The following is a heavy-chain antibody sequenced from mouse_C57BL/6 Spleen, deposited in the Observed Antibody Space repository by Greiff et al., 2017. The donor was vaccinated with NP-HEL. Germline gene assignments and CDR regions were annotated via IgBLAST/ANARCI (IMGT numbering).Heavy chain of an antibody. Sequence: VQLQQSGAELVRPGASVKLSCKASGYTFTDYYINWVKQRPGQGLEWIARIYPGSGNTYYNEKFKGKATLTAEKSSSTAYMQLSSLTSEDSAVYCCARGDDYYYGSSSWYFDVWGTGTTVTVSS. CDR2: IYPGSGNT. V-gene: IGHV1-76*01. J-gene: IGHJ1*03. CDR1: GYTFTDYY. CDR3: ARGDDYYYGSSSWYFDV. D-gene: IGHD1-1*01.